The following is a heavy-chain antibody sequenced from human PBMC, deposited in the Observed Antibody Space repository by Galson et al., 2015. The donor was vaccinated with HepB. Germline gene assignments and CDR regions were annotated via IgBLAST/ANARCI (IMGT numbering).Heavy chain of an antibody. J-gene: IGHJ5*02. Sequence: CAISGDSVSNDRAAWNWIRQSPSRGPEWLGRTYYKSTWYNNYAVSVKGRITINPDTSKNQFSLQLNSVTPEDTAVYYCVRDFNWGFANWGQGTLVTVSS. CDR1: GDSVSNDRAA. CDR3: VRDFNWGFAN. D-gene: IGHD3-16*01. CDR2: TYYKSTWYN. V-gene: IGHV6-1*01.